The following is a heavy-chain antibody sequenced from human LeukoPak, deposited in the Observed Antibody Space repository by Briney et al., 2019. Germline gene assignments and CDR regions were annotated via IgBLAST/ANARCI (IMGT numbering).Heavy chain of an antibody. J-gene: IGHJ5*02. CDR3: ARVKKAAAFNWFDP. Sequence: SETLSLTCAVYGGSFSGYYWSWIRQPPGKGLEWIGEINHSGSTDYNPSLKSRVTISVDTSKNQFSLKLSSVTAADTAVYYCARVKKAAAFNWFDPWGQGTLVTVSS. V-gene: IGHV4-34*01. CDR2: INHSGST. CDR1: GGSFSGYY. D-gene: IGHD6-13*01.